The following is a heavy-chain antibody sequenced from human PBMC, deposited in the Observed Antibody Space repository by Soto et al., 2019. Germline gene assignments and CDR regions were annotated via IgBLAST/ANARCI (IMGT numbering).Heavy chain of an antibody. Sequence: QVQLVQSGAEVKKPGSSVKVSCKASGGTFSSYAISWVRQAPGQGLEWMGGIIPIFGTANYAQKFQGRVTITADESTSTAHMELSSLRSEDTAVYYCARGLGIVNYYGMDVWGQGTTVTVSS. CDR2: IIPIFGTA. CDR1: GGTFSSYA. D-gene: IGHD1-26*01. CDR3: ARGLGIVNYYGMDV. J-gene: IGHJ6*02. V-gene: IGHV1-69*01.